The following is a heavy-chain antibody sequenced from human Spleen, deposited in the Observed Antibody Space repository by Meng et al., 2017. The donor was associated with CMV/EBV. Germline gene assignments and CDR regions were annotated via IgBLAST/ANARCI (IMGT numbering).Heavy chain of an antibody. CDR2: VYSSGSP. CDR3: ARGNGYYPH. D-gene: IGHD3-3*01. CDR1: GSSNRTSSYF. J-gene: IGHJ4*02. V-gene: IGHV4-39*02. Sequence: ESLKISCTVSGSSNRTSSYFWVWVRQPPGKGLEWIGSVYSSGSPYYRSSLRSRVTISVDTSKTQFSLKLSSVTAADTALYFCARGNGYYPHWGQGVLVTVSS.